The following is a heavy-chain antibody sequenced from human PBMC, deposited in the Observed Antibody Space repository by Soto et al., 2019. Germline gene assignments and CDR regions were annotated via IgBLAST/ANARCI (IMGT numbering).Heavy chain of an antibody. CDR3: ARANDYSNYDWFDP. Sequence: SETLSLTCAVPGGSISSSNWWSWVRQPPGKGLEWIGEIYHSGSTNYNPSLKSRVTISVDKSKNQFSLKLSSVTAADTAVYYCARANDYSNYDWFDPWGQGTLVTVSS. V-gene: IGHV4-4*02. D-gene: IGHD4-4*01. J-gene: IGHJ5*02. CDR2: IYHSGST. CDR1: GGSISSSNW.